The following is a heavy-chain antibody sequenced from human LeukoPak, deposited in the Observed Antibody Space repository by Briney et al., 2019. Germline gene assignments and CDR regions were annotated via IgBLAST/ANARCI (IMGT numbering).Heavy chain of an antibody. D-gene: IGHD3-22*01. J-gene: IGHJ4*02. V-gene: IGHV3-30*19. CDR1: GFTFSSYG. CDR2: ISYDGNNK. CDR3: ARAAMYYYDIWDY. Sequence: PGGSLRLSCAASGFTFSSYGMHWVRQAPGKGLEWVAVISYDGNNKYYADSVKGRFTISRDDSKNTLYLQMNSLRAEDTAVYYCARAAMYYYDIWDYWGQGTLVTVSS.